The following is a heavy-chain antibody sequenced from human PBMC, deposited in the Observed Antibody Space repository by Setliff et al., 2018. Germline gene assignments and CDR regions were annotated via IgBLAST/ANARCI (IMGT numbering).Heavy chain of an antibody. J-gene: IGHJ4*02. Sequence: SETLSLTCTVYGGSFSDYYWGWIRQSPGKRPEWIAEINQSGNTNYNPSHNSRVSVSVDTPTNQFSLKVFSVTAADTAAYYCRFWSSYYKNDYWAQGTLVTVSS. CDR3: RFWSSYYKNDY. CDR2: INQSGNT. D-gene: IGHD3-3*01. V-gene: IGHV4-34*01. CDR1: GGSFSDYY.